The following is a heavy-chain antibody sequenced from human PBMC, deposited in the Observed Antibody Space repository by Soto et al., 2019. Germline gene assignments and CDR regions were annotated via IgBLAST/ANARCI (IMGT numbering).Heavy chain of an antibody. D-gene: IGHD2-15*01. V-gene: IGHV4-39*01. J-gene: IGHJ5*02. CDR3: ARSVVVVVAATLTDWFDP. Sequence: PSETLSLTCTVSGGSISSSSYYWGWIRQPPGKGLEWIGSIYYSGSTYYNPSLKSRVTISVDTSKNQFSLKLSSVTAADTAVYYCARSVVVVVAATLTDWFDPWGQGTLVTVSS. CDR1: GGSISSSSYY. CDR2: IYYSGST.